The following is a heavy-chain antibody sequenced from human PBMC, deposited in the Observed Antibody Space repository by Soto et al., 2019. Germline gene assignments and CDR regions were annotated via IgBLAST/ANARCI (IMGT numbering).Heavy chain of an antibody. D-gene: IGHD3-22*01. CDR3: ARDDSSGYVAFDI. J-gene: IGHJ3*02. CDR1: GGTFSSYA. V-gene: IGHV1-69*13. Sequence: SVKVSCKASGGTFSSYAIGWVRQAPGQGLEWMGGIIPIFGTANYAQKFQGRVTITADESTSTAYMELSSLRSEDTAVYYCARDDSSGYVAFDIWGQGTMVTVSS. CDR2: IIPIFGTA.